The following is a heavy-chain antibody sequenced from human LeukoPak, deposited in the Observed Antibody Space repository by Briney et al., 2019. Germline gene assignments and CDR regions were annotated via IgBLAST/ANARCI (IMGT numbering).Heavy chain of an antibody. CDR2: INPNSGGT. V-gene: IGHV1-2*06. J-gene: IGHJ4*02. CDR1: GYTLTAYY. D-gene: IGHD3-10*01. Sequence: ASVKVSCKASGYTLTAYYLHWVRQAPGQGLEWMGRINPNSGGTNYAQKFQGRVTMTRDTSISTAYMELSRLRSDDTAVYYCARDRRFGELSTYFDYWGQGTLVTVSS. CDR3: ARDRRFGELSTYFDY.